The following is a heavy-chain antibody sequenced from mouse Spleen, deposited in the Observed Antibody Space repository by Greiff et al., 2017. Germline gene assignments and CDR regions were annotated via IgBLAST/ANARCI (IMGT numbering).Heavy chain of an antibody. CDR2: IDPETGGT. CDR3: TRGSLLRGFAY. D-gene: IGHD1-1*01. CDR1: GYTFTDYE. Sequence: VQLQQSGAELVRPGASVTLSCKASGYTFTDYEMHWVKQTPVHGLEWIGAIDPETGGTAYNQKFKGKAILTADKSSSTAYMELRSLTSEDSAVYYCTRGSLLRGFAYWGQGTLVTVSA. V-gene: IGHV1-15*01. J-gene: IGHJ3*01.